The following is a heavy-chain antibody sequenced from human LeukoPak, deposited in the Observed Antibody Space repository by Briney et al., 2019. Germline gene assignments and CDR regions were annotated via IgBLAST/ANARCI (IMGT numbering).Heavy chain of an antibody. CDR2: IYYSGST. D-gene: IGHD5-18*01. Sequence: SETLSLTCTVSGGSISSYYWSWIRQPPGKGLEWIGYIYYSGSTNYNPSLKSRVTISVDTSKNQFSLKLSSVTAADTAVYYCASYRYSYGLTENDYWGQGTLVTVSS. V-gene: IGHV4-59*01. J-gene: IGHJ4*02. CDR3: ASYRYSYGLTENDY. CDR1: GGSISSYY.